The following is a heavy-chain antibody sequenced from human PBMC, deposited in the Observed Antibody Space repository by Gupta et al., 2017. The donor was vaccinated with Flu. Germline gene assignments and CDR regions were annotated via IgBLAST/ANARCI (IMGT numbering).Heavy chain of an antibody. V-gene: IGHV3-21*01. Sequence: EVQLVESGGGLVKPGGSLRLSCAASGFTFSSYSMNWVRQAPGKGLEWVSSISSSSYIYYADSVKGRFTISRDNAKNSLYLQMNSLRAEDTAVYYCAGPAALGYCSGGSCYSDYWGQGTLVTVSS. J-gene: IGHJ4*02. CDR3: AGPAALGYCSGGSCYSDY. D-gene: IGHD2-15*01. CDR2: ISSSSYI. CDR1: GFTFSSYS.